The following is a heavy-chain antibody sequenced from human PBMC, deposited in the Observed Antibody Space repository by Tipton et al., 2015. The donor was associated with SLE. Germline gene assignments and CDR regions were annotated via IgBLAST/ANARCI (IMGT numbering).Heavy chain of an antibody. J-gene: IGHJ5*02. CDR3: VREIDGRGYDFWSGYKGAWFDP. V-gene: IGHV4-39*07. D-gene: IGHD3-3*01. CDR1: GVSFSTDSYF. Sequence: TLSLTCTVSGVSFSTDSYFWGWIRQPPGKGLEWIGSVYYTGSTFYNPSLKSRVTISVDTSKKQFSLRLGFMTAADTAVYYCVREIDGRGYDFWSGYKGAWFDPWGQGTLVTVSS. CDR2: VYYTGST.